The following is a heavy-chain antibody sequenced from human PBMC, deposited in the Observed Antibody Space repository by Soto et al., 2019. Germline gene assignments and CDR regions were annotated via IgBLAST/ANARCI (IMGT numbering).Heavy chain of an antibody. J-gene: IGHJ4*02. D-gene: IGHD1-26*01. CDR1: GYTLSDAN. V-gene: IGHV1-46*01. CDR3: VRDLRVGGDY. Sequence: QVQLVQSGAEVKKPGASVKVSCKASGYTLSDANINWVRQAPGQGPEWMGIFNPRADTTNYAQKFQGRVTMTRETSTSTVYMELSSLRSEDTAVYYCVRDLRVGGDYWGQGTLVTVSS. CDR2: FNPRADTT.